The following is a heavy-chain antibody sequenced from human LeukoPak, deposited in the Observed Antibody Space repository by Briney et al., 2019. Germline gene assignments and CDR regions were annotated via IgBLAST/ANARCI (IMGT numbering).Heavy chain of an antibody. J-gene: IGHJ4*02. CDR3: AKDLDTMIVVSLGFDY. Sequence: GGSLRLSCAASGFTFSSYGMHWVRQAPGKGLEWVAFIRSDGSNKYYADSVKGRFTISRDNSKNTLYLQMNSLRAEDTAVYYCAKDLDTMIVVSLGFDYWGQGTLVTVSS. V-gene: IGHV3-30*02. D-gene: IGHD3-22*01. CDR1: GFTFSSYG. CDR2: IRSDGSNK.